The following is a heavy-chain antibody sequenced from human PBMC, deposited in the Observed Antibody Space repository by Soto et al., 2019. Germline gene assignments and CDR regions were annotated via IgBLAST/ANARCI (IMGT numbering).Heavy chain of an antibody. CDR2: ISYDGSNK. CDR1: GFTFSRYA. CDR3: ARDRTWYSDFDY. J-gene: IGHJ4*02. Sequence: QVQLVESGGGVVQPGRSLRLSCAASGFTFSRYAMHWVRQAPGKGLEWVAVISYDGSNKYYADSVKGRFTISRDNSKNTLYLQMNSLRAEDTAVYYCARDRTWYSDFDYWGQGTLVTVSS. D-gene: IGHD1-20*01. V-gene: IGHV3-30-3*01.